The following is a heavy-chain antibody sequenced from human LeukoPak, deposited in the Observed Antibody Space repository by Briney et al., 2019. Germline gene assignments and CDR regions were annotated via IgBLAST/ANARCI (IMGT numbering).Heavy chain of an antibody. CDR1: GYTFTGYY. CDR2: INPNSGGT. Sequence: RASVKVSCKASGYTFTGYYMHWVRQAPGQGLEWMGRINPNSGGTNYAQKFQGRVTMTRDTSISTADMELSRLRSDDTAVYYCARGRYYYDSSGRQVIDYWGQGTLVTVSS. CDR3: ARGRYYYDSSGRQVIDY. J-gene: IGHJ4*02. V-gene: IGHV1-2*06. D-gene: IGHD3-22*01.